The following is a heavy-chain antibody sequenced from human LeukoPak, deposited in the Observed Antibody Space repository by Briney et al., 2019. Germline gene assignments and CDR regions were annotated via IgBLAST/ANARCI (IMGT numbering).Heavy chain of an antibody. CDR2: INSYGSST. CDR1: GFTFSTYW. J-gene: IGHJ4*02. CDR3: ARGRGVDY. Sequence: GGSLRLSCAASGFTFSTYWRHWVRHAPGKGLVWVSHINSYGSSTIYADSVKGRFTISRDNAKNTLYLQMNSLRAEDTAVYYCARGRGVDYWGQGTLVTVSS. V-gene: IGHV3-74*01.